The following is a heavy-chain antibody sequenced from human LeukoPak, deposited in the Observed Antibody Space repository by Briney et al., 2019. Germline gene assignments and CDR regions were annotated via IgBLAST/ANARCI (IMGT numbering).Heavy chain of an antibody. V-gene: IGHV4-39*07. CDR3: ASYVDIVVVPAAYYYYGMDV. CDR1: GGSISSSSYY. D-gene: IGHD2-2*01. J-gene: IGHJ6*02. CDR2: IYYSGST. Sequence: PSETLSLTCTVSGGSISSSSYYWGWIRQPPGKGLEWIGSIYYSGSTYYNPSLKSRVTISVDTSKNQFSLKLSSVTAADTAVYYCASYVDIVVVPAAYYYYGMDVWGQGTTVTVSS.